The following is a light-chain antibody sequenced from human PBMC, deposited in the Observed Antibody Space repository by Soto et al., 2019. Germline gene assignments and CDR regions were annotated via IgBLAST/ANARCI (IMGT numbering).Light chain of an antibody. Sequence: QSALTQPPSASGSPGMSVTLSCSGTDNDVGRYDYVSWYQQHPGKAPKLLIYEVSKRPSGVPDRFSASKSGNTASLTVSGLQGEDEADCYCMSYVGGNSVAFGGVTKLTVL. CDR2: EVS. J-gene: IGLJ2*01. V-gene: IGLV2-8*01. CDR3: MSYVGGNSVA. CDR1: DNDVGRYDY.